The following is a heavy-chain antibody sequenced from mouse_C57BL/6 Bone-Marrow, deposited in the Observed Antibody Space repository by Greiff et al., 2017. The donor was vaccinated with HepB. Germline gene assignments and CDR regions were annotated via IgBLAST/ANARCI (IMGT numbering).Heavy chain of an antibody. Sequence: EVQLQQSGPELVKPGASVKISCKASGYTFTDYSMNWVKQSHGKSLEWIGDINPNNGGTSYNQKFKGKATLTVDKSSSTAYMELRSLTSEDSAVYYCARYRGSYGSSPYFDYWGQGTTLTVSS. CDR3: ARYRGSYGSSPYFDY. J-gene: IGHJ2*01. CDR2: INPNNGGT. V-gene: IGHV1-26*01. D-gene: IGHD1-1*01. CDR1: GYTFTDYS.